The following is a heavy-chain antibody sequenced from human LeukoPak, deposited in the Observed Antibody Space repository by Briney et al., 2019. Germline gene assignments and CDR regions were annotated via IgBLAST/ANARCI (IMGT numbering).Heavy chain of an antibody. D-gene: IGHD1-26*01. CDR2: IRDSGSST. V-gene: IGHV3-23*01. Sequence: GGSLRLSCAASGFTFSSYAMSWVRQAPGKGLEWVSAIRDSGSSTHYADSVKGRFTTSRDNSKNTLFLQMDSLRAEDTAIYYCAKYGPQDSGSSHFDYWGQGALVTVSS. CDR3: AKYGPQDSGSSHFDY. J-gene: IGHJ4*02. CDR1: GFTFSSYA.